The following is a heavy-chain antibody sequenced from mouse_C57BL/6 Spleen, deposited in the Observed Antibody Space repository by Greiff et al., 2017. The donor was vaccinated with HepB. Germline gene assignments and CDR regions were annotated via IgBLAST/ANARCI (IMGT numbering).Heavy chain of an antibody. D-gene: IGHD1-1*01. J-gene: IGHJ3*01. CDR3: ARDYGSSFPWFAY. V-gene: IGHV5-17*01. CDR2: ISSGSSTI. Sequence: EVKLQESGGGLVKPGGSLKLSCAASGFTFSDYGMHWVRQAPEKGLEWVAYISSGSSTIYYADTVKGRFTISRDNAKNTLFLQMTSLRSEDTAMYYCARDYGSSFPWFAYWGQGTLVTVSA. CDR1: GFTFSDYG.